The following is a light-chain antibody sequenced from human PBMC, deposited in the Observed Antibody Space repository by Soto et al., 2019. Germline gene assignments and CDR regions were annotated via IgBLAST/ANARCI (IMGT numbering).Light chain of an antibody. Sequence: DIQMTQSLSSVSAHVGDRVTITCRASQDISNWLAWFQQKPRKAPNLLIYAASILQSGVPSRFSGSGSGTDFTLTISSLQPEDFATYYCQQANSFPITFGQGTRLEIK. CDR2: AAS. CDR3: QQANSFPIT. CDR1: QDISNW. V-gene: IGKV1-12*01. J-gene: IGKJ5*01.